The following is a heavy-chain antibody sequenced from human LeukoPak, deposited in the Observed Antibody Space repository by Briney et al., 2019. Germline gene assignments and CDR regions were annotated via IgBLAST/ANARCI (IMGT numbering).Heavy chain of an antibody. J-gene: IGHJ6*02. CDR1: GFTFSSYA. V-gene: IGHV3-23*01. Sequence: GGSLRLSCAASGFTFSSYAMSWVRQTPGRGLKWVSAISASGDNTYFADSVKGRFTISRDNSKNTLYLQMNSLSAEDTAIYYCAKGPPGWFGELFSYYYGLDIWGQGTTVTVSS. CDR2: ISASGDNT. D-gene: IGHD3-10*01. CDR3: AKGPPGWFGELFSYYYGLDI.